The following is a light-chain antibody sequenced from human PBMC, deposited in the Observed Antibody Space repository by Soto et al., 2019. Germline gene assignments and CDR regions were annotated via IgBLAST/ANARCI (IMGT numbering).Light chain of an antibody. CDR2: GAS. CDR3: QQYNSWPPT. V-gene: IGKV3-15*01. CDR1: QSVGSS. J-gene: IGKJ1*01. Sequence: TQCPATLSVSPGDRATLSCRASQSVGSSLAWYQQKRGQPPRLLIYGASSRESGVPDRFSGSGSGTEFVLTVTSLQSDDSAVYSCQQYNSWPPTFGQGTRVEIK.